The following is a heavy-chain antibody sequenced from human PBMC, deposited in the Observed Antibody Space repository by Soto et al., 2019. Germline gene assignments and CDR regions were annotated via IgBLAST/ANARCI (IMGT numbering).Heavy chain of an antibody. CDR1: GFTFSSYW. CDR2: INRDGNEK. V-gene: IGHV3-7*03. D-gene: IGHD3-22*01. CDR3: ARDPDGSGSYYYFDG. Sequence: EVQLVESGGGLVQPGGSLRLSCAASGFTFSSYWMSWVRQAPGKGLQWVANINRDGNEKYYVDSLKGRCTISRDNAENSLYLQMTTLRAEDTAVYYCARDPDGSGSYYYFDGWGQGTLVTVSS. J-gene: IGHJ4*02.